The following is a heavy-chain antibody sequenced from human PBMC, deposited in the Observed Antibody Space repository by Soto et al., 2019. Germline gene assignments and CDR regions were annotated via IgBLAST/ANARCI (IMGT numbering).Heavy chain of an antibody. CDR3: ASGDYYGSGSYPI. CDR1: GGTFSSYA. V-gene: IGHV1-69*06. D-gene: IGHD3-10*01. J-gene: IGHJ3*02. Sequence: SVKVSCKASGGTFSSYAISWVRQAPGQGLEWMGGIIPIFGTANYAQKFQGRVTITADKSTSTAYMELSSLRSEDTAVYYCASGDYYGSGSYPILRQGTMGSASS. CDR2: IIPIFGTA.